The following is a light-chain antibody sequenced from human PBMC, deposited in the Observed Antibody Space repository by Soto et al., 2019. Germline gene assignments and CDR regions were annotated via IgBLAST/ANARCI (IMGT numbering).Light chain of an antibody. Sequence: DIVMTQSPDSLAVSLGDRATINCKSSQSLLYSSYKNNYLAWYQQKAGQPPKLLIYWASARASGVPDRFSGSGSGTDFTLTISSLQPEDAAVYFCQQYYGAPLTFGQGTKLEI. V-gene: IGKV4-1*01. J-gene: IGKJ2*01. CDR3: QQYYGAPLT. CDR1: QSLLYSSYKNNY. CDR2: WAS.